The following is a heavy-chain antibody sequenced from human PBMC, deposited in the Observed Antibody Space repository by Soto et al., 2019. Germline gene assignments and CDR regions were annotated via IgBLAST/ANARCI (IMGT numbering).Heavy chain of an antibody. V-gene: IGHV4-39*01. J-gene: IGHJ4*02. D-gene: IGHD2-21*02. CDR3: ARQSPYCGGDCQGLDY. CDR1: GGSISSSSYY. Sequence: SETLSLTCTVSGGSISSSSYYWGWIRQPPGKGLEWIGSIYYSGSTYYNPSLKSRVTISVDTSKNQFSLKLSSVTAADTAVYYCARQSPYCGGDCQGLDYWGQGTLVTVSS. CDR2: IYYSGST.